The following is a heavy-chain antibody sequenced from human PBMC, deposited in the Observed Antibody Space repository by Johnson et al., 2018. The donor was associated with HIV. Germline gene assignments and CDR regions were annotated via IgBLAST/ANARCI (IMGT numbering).Heavy chain of an antibody. D-gene: IGHD6-13*01. V-gene: IGHV3-30*04. J-gene: IGHJ3*02. CDR1: GFTFSSYA. CDR3: ARDEAAASFPTRAFDI. CDR2: ISYDGNKK. Sequence: QVQLVESGGGVVQPGRSLRLSCAASGFTFSSYAMHWVRQAPGKGLEWVAVISYDGNKKYYVDSVKGRFTISRDNAKNSLYLQMNSLRAEDTAVYYCARDEAAASFPTRAFDIWGQGTMVTVSS.